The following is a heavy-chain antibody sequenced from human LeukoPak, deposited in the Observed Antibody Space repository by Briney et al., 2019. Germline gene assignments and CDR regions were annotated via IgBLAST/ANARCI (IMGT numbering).Heavy chain of an antibody. CDR2: ISWNSGSI. CDR3: AKDISSYYYDSSGYFDY. Sequence: HPGGSLRLSCAASGLTFSTYWMHWVRQAPGKGLEWVSGISWNSGSIGYADSVKGRFTISRDNAKNSLYLQMNGLRAEDTALYYCAKDISSYYYDSSGYFDYWGQGTLVTVSS. V-gene: IGHV3-9*01. CDR1: GLTFSTYW. J-gene: IGHJ4*02. D-gene: IGHD3-22*01.